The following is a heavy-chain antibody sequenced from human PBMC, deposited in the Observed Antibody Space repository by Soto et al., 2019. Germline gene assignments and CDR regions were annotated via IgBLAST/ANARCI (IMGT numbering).Heavy chain of an antibody. CDR2: VIPICGTA. Sequence: QVQLVQSGAEVKKPGSSVKVSCKASGGTFSNYAISWVRQAPGQGLAWMGGVIPICGTANYAQKFQGRVTITADESANTADMELSSLSSDATAFCSCASSADSSGWYYFKYWGQGTLVTVSS. CDR3: ASSADSSGWYYFKY. D-gene: IGHD6-19*01. CDR1: GGTFSNYA. V-gene: IGHV1-69*12. J-gene: IGHJ4*02.